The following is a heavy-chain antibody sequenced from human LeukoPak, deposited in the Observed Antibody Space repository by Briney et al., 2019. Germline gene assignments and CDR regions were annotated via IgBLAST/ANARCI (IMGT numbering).Heavy chain of an antibody. CDR1: GGSISSSSYY. D-gene: IGHD6-6*01. Sequence: SETLSLTCTVSGGSISSSSYYWGWIRQPPGKGLEWIGSIYYSGSTYYNPSLKSRVTISVDTSKNQFSLKLSSVTAADTAVYYCAREGSRSSGLWYYYYMDAWGKGTTVTVSS. V-gene: IGHV4-39*07. J-gene: IGHJ6*03. CDR3: AREGSRSSGLWYYYYMDA. CDR2: IYYSGST.